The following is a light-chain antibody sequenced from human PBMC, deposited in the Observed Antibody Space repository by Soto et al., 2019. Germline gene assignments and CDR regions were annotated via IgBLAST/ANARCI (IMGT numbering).Light chain of an antibody. CDR2: NND. V-gene: IGLV1-44*01. CDR3: EAWDDSLYGAV. J-gene: IGLJ2*01. Sequence: HSVLTQPPSASGTPGQRVTISCSGSSSNIGANPINWYQQLPGTAPKLLIYNNDQRPSGVPDRFSASKSGTSASLAISGLQSEDEADYYCEAWDDSLYGAVLGGGTKLTVL. CDR1: SSNIGANP.